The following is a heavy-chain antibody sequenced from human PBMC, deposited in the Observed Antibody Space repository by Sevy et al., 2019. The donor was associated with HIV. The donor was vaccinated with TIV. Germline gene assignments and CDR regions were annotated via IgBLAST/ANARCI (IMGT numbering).Heavy chain of an antibody. J-gene: IGHJ4*02. CDR1: GFTTGFTFSDYW. V-gene: IGHV3-7*01. CDR3: ARGGYYGYSGLDY. CDR2: IKEDGTEI. D-gene: IGHD3-10*01. Sequence: GGSLRRSCAASGFTTGFTFSDYWMAWVRQAPGKGLEWVANIKEDGTEIYYLDSLKGRFTISRENAKNLLYLQMNSLRAEDTAVYYCARGGYYGYSGLDYWGQGTLVTVSS.